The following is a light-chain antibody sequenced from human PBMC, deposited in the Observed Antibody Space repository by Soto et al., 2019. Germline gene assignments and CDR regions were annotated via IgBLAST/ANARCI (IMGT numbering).Light chain of an antibody. J-gene: IGKJ1*01. CDR2: KVS. CDR3: MQGSNWPLT. V-gene: IGKV2-30*01. CDR1: QSLVYRDGNTY. Sequence: DVVITQSPVSLPVTLGQPASISCMSSQSLVYRDGNTYLNWFHQRPGQSPRRLIYKVSNRDSGVPDRFSGSGSGTDFTLKISRVEAEDVGVYYCMQGSNWPLTFGQGTKADIK.